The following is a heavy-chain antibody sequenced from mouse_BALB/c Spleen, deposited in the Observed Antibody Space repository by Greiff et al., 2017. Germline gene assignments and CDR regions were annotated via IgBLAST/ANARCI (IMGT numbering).Heavy chain of an antibody. CDR3: TRSWDFDY. D-gene: IGHD4-1*01. Sequence: VQLQQSGAELVKPGASVKLSCTASGFNFKDTYMHWVKQRPEQGLEWIGRIDPANGNTKYDPKFQGKATITADTSSSTAYMQLSSLTSEDSAVYCCTRSWDFDYWGQGTTLTVSS. CDR2: IDPANGNT. V-gene: IGHV14-3*02. CDR1: GFNFKDTY. J-gene: IGHJ2*01.